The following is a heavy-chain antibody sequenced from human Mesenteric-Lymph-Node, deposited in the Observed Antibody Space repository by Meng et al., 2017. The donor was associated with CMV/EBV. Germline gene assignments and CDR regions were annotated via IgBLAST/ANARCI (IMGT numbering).Heavy chain of an antibody. J-gene: IGHJ5*02. CDR2: ISYDGSNK. Sequence: LSGYSMAWVRQAPGKGLELVAIISYDGSNKYYADSVKGRFAISRDNSKNTLYLQMNSLRAEDTAVYYCARDNGYCDTTRCYSSWFHPWGQGTLVTVSS. CDR1: LSGYS. CDR3: ARDNGYCDTTRCYSSWFHP. D-gene: IGHD2-2*01. V-gene: IGHV3-30*09.